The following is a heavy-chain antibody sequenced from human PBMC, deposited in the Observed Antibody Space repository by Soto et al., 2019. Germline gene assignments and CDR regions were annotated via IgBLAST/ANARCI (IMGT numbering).Heavy chain of an antibody. Sequence: QITLKEAGPMLVQPTQTLTLNCTFSGFSRSSSGVSVGWIRQPPGKALEWLAHIYWDDDKRYSPSLKNRLIITKDTSKNQVILTMTDMDPEDTATFYCTHSSRDSDVDFWGQGTMVAVSS. J-gene: IGHJ3*01. CDR2: IYWDDDK. V-gene: IGHV2-5*02. CDR3: THSSRDSDVDF. CDR1: GFSRSSSGVS.